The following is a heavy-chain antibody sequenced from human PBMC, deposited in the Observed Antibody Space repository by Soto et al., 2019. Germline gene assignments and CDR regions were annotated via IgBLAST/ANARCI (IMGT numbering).Heavy chain of an antibody. Sequence: GESLKISCKASGYSFSKHWIGWVRQMPGEGLEWMGIIYPGDSDTRYLPPFQGQVTISVDRSINTAYLQWSSLKASDTAMYYCARRRWGLRPYFPSAFDIWGQGTMVTVSS. CDR2: IYPGDSDT. J-gene: IGHJ3*02. CDR1: GYSFSKHW. V-gene: IGHV5-51*01. D-gene: IGHD4-17*01. CDR3: ARRRWGLRPYFPSAFDI.